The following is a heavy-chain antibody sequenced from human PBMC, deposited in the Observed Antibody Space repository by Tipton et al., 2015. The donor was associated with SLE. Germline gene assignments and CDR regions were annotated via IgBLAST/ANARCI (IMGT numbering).Heavy chain of an antibody. CDR3: ARDKIVGATRTFDI. D-gene: IGHD1-26*01. V-gene: IGHV4-61*02. Sequence: TLSLTCTVSGGSISSGSYYWSWIRQPAGKGLEWIGRIYTSGSTNYNPSLKSRVTISVDTSKNQFSLKLSSVTAADTAVHYCARDKIVGATRTFDIWGQGTMVTVSS. CDR2: IYTSGST. J-gene: IGHJ3*02. CDR1: GGSISSGSYY.